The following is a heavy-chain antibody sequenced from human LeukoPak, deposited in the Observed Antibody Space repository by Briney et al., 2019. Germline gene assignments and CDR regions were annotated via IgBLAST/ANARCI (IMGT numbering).Heavy chain of an antibody. Sequence: ASVKVSCKASGYTFTSYYMHWVRQAPGQGLEWMGIINPSGGSTSYAQKFQARVTMTRDTSTSTAYMELSSLRSEDTAVYYCATWGSIAARPLDYWGQGTLVTVSS. V-gene: IGHV1-46*03. CDR3: ATWGSIAARPLDY. J-gene: IGHJ4*02. CDR1: GYTFTSYY. CDR2: INPSGGST. D-gene: IGHD6-6*01.